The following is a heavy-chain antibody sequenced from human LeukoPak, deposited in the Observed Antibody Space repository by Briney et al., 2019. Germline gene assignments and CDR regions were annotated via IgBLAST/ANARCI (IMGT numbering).Heavy chain of an antibody. V-gene: IGHV3-30*02. Sequence: GGSLRLSCAASGFTFSSYGMHWVRQAPGKGLEWVAFIRYDGSNKYYADSVKGRFTIPRDNSKNTLYLQMNSLRAEDTAVYYCAKDVRYCSSTSCYSPHYYYYYMDVWGKGTTVTISS. J-gene: IGHJ6*03. CDR1: GFTFSSYG. D-gene: IGHD2-2*01. CDR3: AKDVRYCSSTSCYSPHYYYYYMDV. CDR2: IRYDGSNK.